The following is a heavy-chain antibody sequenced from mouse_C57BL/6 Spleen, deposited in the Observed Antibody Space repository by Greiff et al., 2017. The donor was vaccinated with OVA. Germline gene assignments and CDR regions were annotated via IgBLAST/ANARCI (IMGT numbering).Heavy chain of an antibody. V-gene: IGHV1-53*01. CDR2: INPSNGGT. CDR3: ARGGNYGSPYYFDD. D-gene: IGHD1-1*01. Sequence: QVQLKESGTELVKPGASVKLSCKASGYTFTNYWMHWVKQRPGQGLEWIGNINPSNGGTNYNEKFKSKATLTVDKSSSTAYMQLSSLTSEDSAVYYCARGGNYGSPYYFDDWGKGTTLTVSS. J-gene: IGHJ2*01. CDR1: GYTFTNYW.